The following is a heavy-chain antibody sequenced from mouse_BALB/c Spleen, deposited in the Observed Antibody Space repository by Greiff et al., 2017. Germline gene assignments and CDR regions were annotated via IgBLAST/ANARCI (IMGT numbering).Heavy chain of an antibody. V-gene: IGHV3-6*02. Sequence: EVKLVESGPGLVKPSQSLSLTCSVTGYSITSGYYWYWIRQFPGNKLEWMGYISYDGSNNYNPSLKNRISITRDTSKNQFFLKLNSVTTEDTATYYCARATVVASMDYWGQGTSVTVSS. CDR1: GYSITSGYY. CDR2: ISYDGSN. D-gene: IGHD1-1*01. CDR3: ARATVVASMDY. J-gene: IGHJ4*01.